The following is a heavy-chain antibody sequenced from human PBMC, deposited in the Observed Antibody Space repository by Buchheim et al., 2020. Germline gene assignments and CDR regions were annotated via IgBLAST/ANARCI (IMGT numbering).Heavy chain of an antibody. J-gene: IGHJ4*02. D-gene: IGHD6-13*01. CDR1: GGSISSYY. V-gene: IGHV4-59*12. CDR2: IYYSGST. CDR3: ARDRGAAAGTAYFDY. Sequence: QVQLQESGPGLVKPSETLSLTCTVSGGSISSYYWSWIRQPPGKGLEWIGYIYYSGSTNYNPSLKSRVTISVDTSKNQFSLKLSSVTAADTAVYYCARDRGAAAGTAYFDYWGQGTL.